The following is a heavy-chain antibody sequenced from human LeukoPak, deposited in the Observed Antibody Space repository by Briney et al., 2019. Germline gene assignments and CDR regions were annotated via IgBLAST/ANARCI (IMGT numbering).Heavy chain of an antibody. J-gene: IGHJ4*02. Sequence: ASVKVSCKASGYIFTDYYIHWVRQAPGQGPELMGRINPNSGGTDSAQKFQGRVTMTRVTSITTVYMEMRRLTSDDTAVYYCARVAYGNNATPFDHWGQGTLVIVSS. V-gene: IGHV1-2*06. CDR1: GYIFTDYY. CDR3: ARVAYGNNATPFDH. CDR2: INPNSGGT. D-gene: IGHD4-11*01.